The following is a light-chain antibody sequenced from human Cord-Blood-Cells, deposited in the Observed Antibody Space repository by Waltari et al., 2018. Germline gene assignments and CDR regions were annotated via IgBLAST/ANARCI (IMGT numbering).Light chain of an antibody. CDR1: QSVSSY. J-gene: IGKJ4*01. CDR3: QQRSNWPP. Sequence: EIVLTQSPVTLSLSPGDRATLSCRASQSVSSYLAWYQQKPGQAPRLLIYDASNRATGIPARFSGSGSGTDFTLTISSLEPEDFAVYYCQQRSNWPPFGGGTKVEIK. CDR2: DAS. V-gene: IGKV3-11*01.